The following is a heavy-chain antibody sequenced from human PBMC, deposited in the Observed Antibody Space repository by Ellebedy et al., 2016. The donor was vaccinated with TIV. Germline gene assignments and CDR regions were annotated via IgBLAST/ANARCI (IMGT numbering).Heavy chain of an antibody. V-gene: IGHV4-4*02. D-gene: IGHD2-15*01. CDR3: AKAAAYCLEY. J-gene: IGHJ4*02. Sequence: SETLSLXCDVSGDSISKTDSWWGWVRQPPGKGLEWIGEIFHSGSTNYNTSLRSRVTLSVDKSRSQLSLKLTSVTAADTAIYYCAKAAAYCLEYWGQGILVTVSS. CDR1: GDSISKTDSW. CDR2: IFHSGST.